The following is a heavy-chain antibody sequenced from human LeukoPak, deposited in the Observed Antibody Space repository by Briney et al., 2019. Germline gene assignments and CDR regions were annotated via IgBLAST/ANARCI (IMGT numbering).Heavy chain of an antibody. J-gene: IGHJ4*02. CDR3: AAQPLTIFGVVIPY. CDR2: INHSGST. V-gene: IGHV4-34*01. Sequence: PSETLSLTCAVYGGSFSGYYWSWIRQPPGKGLEWIGEINHSGSTNYNPSLKSRVTISVDTSKNQFSLKLSSVTAADTAVYYCAAQPLTIFGVVIPYWGQGTLVTVSS. CDR1: GGSFSGYY. D-gene: IGHD3-3*01.